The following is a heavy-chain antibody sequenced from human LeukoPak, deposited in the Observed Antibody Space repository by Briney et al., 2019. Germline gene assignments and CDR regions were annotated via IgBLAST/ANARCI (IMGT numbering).Heavy chain of an antibody. CDR2: IYYTGTT. Sequence: SETLSLTCTVSGGSITSYYWSWIRQPPGNGLEWIAYIYYTGTTNYNPSLKSRVTISVDTSKNQFSLKLSSVTAADAAVYHCARHGVGANWFDPWGQGTLVTVSS. V-gene: IGHV4-59*08. CDR3: ARHGVGANWFDP. D-gene: IGHD1-26*01. CDR1: GGSITSYY. J-gene: IGHJ5*02.